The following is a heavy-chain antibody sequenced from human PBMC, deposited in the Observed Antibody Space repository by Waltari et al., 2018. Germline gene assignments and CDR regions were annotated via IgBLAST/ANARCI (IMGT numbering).Heavy chain of an antibody. CDR2: INAGNGNT. V-gene: IGHV1-3*01. CDR1: GYTFTSYA. J-gene: IGHJ4*02. CDR3: AKDYGGNSDYFDY. D-gene: IGHD2-21*02. Sequence: QVQLVQSGAEVKKPGASVKVSCKASGYTFTSYAMHWVRQAPGQRLEWMGWINAGNGNTKYSQKCQGRVTITRDTSASTAYMELSSLRSEDTAVYYCAKDYGGNSDYFDYWGQGTLVTVSS.